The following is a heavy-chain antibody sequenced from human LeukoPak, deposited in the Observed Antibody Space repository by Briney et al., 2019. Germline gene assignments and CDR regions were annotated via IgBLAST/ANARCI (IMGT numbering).Heavy chain of an antibody. Sequence: SVKVSCRASGGTFSSYAISWVRQAPGQGLEWMGGIIPIFGTANYAQKFQGRVTITADESTSTAYMELSSLRSEDTAVYYCASHYYDSSGYYYGFDYWGQGTLVTVSS. CDR3: ASHYYDSSGYYYGFDY. D-gene: IGHD3-22*01. V-gene: IGHV1-69*13. CDR1: GGTFSSYA. J-gene: IGHJ4*02. CDR2: IIPIFGTA.